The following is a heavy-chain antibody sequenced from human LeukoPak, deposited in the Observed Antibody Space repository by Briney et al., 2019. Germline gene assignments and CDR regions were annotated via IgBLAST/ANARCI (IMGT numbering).Heavy chain of an antibody. V-gene: IGHV3-7*02. CDR2: MKHDGSEK. Sequence: GGFLRLSCAASGFTFSSYWMSWVRQAPGKGLEWVANMKHDGSEKYYVDSVKGRFTISRDNAKNSLYLPKNSRNAEDTAVYYCARGTQQVAFDYWGQGTLVTVSS. CDR3: ARGTQQVAFDY. CDR1: GFTFSSYW. D-gene: IGHD6-13*01. J-gene: IGHJ4*02.